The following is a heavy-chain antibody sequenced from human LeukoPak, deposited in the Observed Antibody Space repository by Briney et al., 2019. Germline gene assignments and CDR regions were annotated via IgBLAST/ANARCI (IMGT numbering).Heavy chain of an antibody. CDR3: ARDFGDDAYDI. Sequence: PSETLSLTCTVSGGSISSSSYYWGWIRQPPGKGLEWIGSIYYSGSTYYNPSLKSRVTISVDTSKNQFSLKLSSVTAADTAVYYCARDFGDDAYDIWGQGTMVTVSS. CDR2: IYYSGST. J-gene: IGHJ3*02. CDR1: GGSISSSSYY. D-gene: IGHD3-10*01. V-gene: IGHV4-39*07.